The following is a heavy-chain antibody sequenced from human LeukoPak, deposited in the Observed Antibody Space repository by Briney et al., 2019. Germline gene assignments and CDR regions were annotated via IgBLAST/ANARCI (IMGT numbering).Heavy chain of an antibody. CDR3: ARDTEGMDV. V-gene: IGHV3-33*01. J-gene: IGHJ6*02. Sequence: PGGSLRLSCAASGFTFSSYGMHWVRQAPGKGLEWVAVIWYDGSNKYYADSVKGRFAISRDNSKNTLYLQMNSLRAEDTAVYYCARDTEGMDVWGQGTTVTVSS. CDR2: IWYDGSNK. CDR1: GFTFSSYG. D-gene: IGHD2-8*02.